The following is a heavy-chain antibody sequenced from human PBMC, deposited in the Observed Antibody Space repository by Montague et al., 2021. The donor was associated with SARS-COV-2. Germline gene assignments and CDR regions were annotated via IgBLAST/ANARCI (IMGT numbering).Heavy chain of an antibody. V-gene: IGHV5-51*01. Sequence: QSGAEVKKPGESLKISCKTSGYNFVTYWIAWVRQVPGKGLEWVGIVYPGDYQSDIRYSPTFEGQVTISADKSITTAYLQWGSLKASDSATYYCARHPTVTTLGNYFDFWGQGTLVSVSS. CDR2: VYPGDYQSDI. CDR3: ARHPTVTTLGNYFDF. J-gene: IGHJ4*02. CDR1: GYNFVTYW. D-gene: IGHD4-17*01.